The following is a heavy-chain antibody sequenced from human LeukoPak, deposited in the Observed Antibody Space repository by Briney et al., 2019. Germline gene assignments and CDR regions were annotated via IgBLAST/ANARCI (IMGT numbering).Heavy chain of an antibody. CDR3: ARVNRVRVPGGAGDYYYMEV. D-gene: IGHD2-8*02. CDR2: IYYSGST. J-gene: IGHJ6*03. CDR1: GGSISSDY. Sequence: SETLSLTCTVSGGSISSDYWSWIRQPPGRGLEWIGYIYYSGSTNYNPSLESRVTISVGTSKNQFSLKLSSVTAADTAVYYCARVNRVRVPGGAGDYYYMEVWGKGTTVTVSS. V-gene: IGHV4-59*01.